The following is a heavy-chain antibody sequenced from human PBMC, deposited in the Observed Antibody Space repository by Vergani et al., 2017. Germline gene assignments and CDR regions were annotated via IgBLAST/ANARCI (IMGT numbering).Heavy chain of an antibody. Sequence: QVQLQESGPGLVKPSQTLSLTCTVSGGSISSGDYYWSWIRQPPGKGLEWIGYIYYSGSTYYNPSLKSRVTISVDTSKNQFSLKLSSVTAADTAVYYCARGRSVLRYFDWLGYYYGMDVWGQGTTVTVSS. V-gene: IGHV4-30-4*08. J-gene: IGHJ6*02. CDR1: GGSISSGDYY. CDR2: IYYSGST. CDR3: ARGRSVLRYFDWLGYYYGMDV. D-gene: IGHD3-9*01.